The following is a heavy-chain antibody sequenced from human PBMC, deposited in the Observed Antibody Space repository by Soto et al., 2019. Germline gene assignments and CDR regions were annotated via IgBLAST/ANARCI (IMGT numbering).Heavy chain of an antibody. CDR2: ISAYNGNT. D-gene: IGHD1-7*01. J-gene: IGHJ3*02. CDR1: GYTFTSYG. Sequence: ASVKVSCKASGYTFTSYGISWVRQAPGQGLEWMGWISAYNGNTNYAQKLQGRVTMTTDTSTSTAYMELRSLRSDDTAVYYCARDSGGGYNWNSDDAFDIWGQGTMVTVSS. CDR3: ARDSGGGYNWNSDDAFDI. V-gene: IGHV1-18*01.